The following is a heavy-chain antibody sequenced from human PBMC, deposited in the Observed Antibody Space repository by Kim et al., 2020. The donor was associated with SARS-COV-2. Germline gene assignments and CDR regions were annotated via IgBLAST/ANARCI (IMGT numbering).Heavy chain of an antibody. CDR3: ARQGLGSGYDSPPAYFDH. CDR1: GATINRSPYF. CDR2: IYSSGTT. D-gene: IGHD5-12*01. V-gene: IGHV4-39*01. Sequence: SETLSLTCTVSGATINRSPYFWGWVRQPPGKGLQWIGSIYSSGTTYSSPSLNSRLTLSVDMSENQFSLRLTSVTVAETAVYYCARQGLGSGYDSPPAYFDHWGQGILVTVSS. J-gene: IGHJ4*02.